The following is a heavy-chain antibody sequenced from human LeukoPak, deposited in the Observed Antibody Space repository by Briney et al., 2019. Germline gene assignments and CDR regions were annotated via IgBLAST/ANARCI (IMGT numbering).Heavy chain of an antibody. CDR1: GYTITGYY. CDR2: INPNSGGT. J-gene: IGHJ4*02. Sequence: ASVKVSCKASGYTITGYYMHWVRQAPGQWLEWMGWINPNSGGTNYAQKFQGRVTMTRDTSISTAYMELSRLRSDDTAVYYCASLRGYSYDSFDYWGQGTLVTVSS. V-gene: IGHV1-2*02. D-gene: IGHD5-18*01. CDR3: ASLRGYSYDSFDY.